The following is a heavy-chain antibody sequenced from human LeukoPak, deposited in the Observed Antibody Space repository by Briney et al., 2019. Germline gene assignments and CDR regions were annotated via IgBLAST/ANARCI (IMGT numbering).Heavy chain of an antibody. V-gene: IGHV4-59*08. CDR3: ARHATSGSYRDY. J-gene: IGHJ4*02. Sequence: SETLSLTCAVYGGSFSGYYWSWIRQPPGKGLEWIGYIYYSGSTNYNPSLKSRVTISVDTSKNQFSLKLSSVTAADTAVYYCARHATSGSYRDYWGQGTLVTVSS. CDR2: IYYSGST. CDR1: GGSFSGYY. D-gene: IGHD5-18*01.